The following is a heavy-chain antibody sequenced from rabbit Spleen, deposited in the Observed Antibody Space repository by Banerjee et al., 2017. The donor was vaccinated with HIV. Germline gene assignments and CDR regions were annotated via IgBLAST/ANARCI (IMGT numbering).Heavy chain of an antibody. J-gene: IGHJ4*01. Sequence: QSLEESGGDLVKPGASLTLTCTASGFSFSSNYWICWVRQAPGKGLEWIACIYGGSSGTTYYASWAKGRFTISKTSSTTVTLQMTSLTGADTATYFCARLDTTDYYATLWGPGTLVTVS. CDR2: IYGGSSGTT. D-gene: IGHD6-1*01. CDR1: GFSFSSNYW. CDR3: ARLDTTDYYATL. V-gene: IGHV1S40*01.